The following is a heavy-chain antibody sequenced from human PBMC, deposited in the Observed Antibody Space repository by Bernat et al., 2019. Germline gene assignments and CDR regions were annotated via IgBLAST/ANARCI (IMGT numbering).Heavy chain of an antibody. CDR1: GYTFTNYA. D-gene: IGHD2-2*01. V-gene: IGHV7-4-1*02. CDR2: IFTNTGTP. J-gene: IGHJ4*02. Sequence: QVQLVQSGSELKKPGASVKVSCKASGYTFTNYAIYWVRQAPGQGLECMGLIFTNTGTPTYAQGFTGRFVFSLDTSVNTAYLQISSLKAEDTAVYYCARKYCDSARCFDYFDYWGQGTLVTVSS. CDR3: ARKYCDSARCFDYFDY.